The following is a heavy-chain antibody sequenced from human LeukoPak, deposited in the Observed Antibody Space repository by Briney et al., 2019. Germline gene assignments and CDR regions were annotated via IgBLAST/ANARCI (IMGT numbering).Heavy chain of an antibody. V-gene: IGHV3-21*01. CDR1: GFIFSSYS. D-gene: IGHD6-13*01. Sequence: GGSLRLSCAASGFIFSSYSMNWVRQAPGKGLEWVSSISSSSVYRYYADSLKGRFTISRDNAKNSLYLQMNSLRAEDTAVYYCARAGYSSSWYSRYFDLWGRGTLVTVSS. J-gene: IGHJ2*01. CDR3: ARAGYSSSWYSRYFDL. CDR2: ISSSSVYR.